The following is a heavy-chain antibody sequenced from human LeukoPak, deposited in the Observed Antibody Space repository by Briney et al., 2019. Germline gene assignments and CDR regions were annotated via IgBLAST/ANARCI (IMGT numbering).Heavy chain of an antibody. D-gene: IGHD2-8*02. V-gene: IGHV3-23*01. Sequence: GGSLRLSCAASGVTFSTFAMIWVRQPPGKGLEWVSSIFPSGGEIHYADSVRGRFTISRDNSKSTLSLQMKRLRAEDTAIYYCATYRQVLLPFESWGQGTLVTVSS. CDR3: ATYRQVLLPFES. CDR2: IFPSGGEI. J-gene: IGHJ4*02. CDR1: GVTFSTFA.